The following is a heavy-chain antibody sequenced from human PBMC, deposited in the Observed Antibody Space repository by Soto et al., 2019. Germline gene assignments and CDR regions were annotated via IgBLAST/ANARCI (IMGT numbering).Heavy chain of an antibody. CDR3: ARDLAAGDL. Sequence: QAHLVQSGAEVREPGASVKVSCRTSGYTFINYYIHWVRQAPGHGLEWMAIINPMSGATNYAQKFQGRITLTMDTSTTAVYMEVSSLTCEDTAVYYCARDLAAGDLWGQGTLVTVSS. CDR1: GYTFINYY. J-gene: IGHJ4*02. V-gene: IGHV1-46*01. D-gene: IGHD2-21*01. CDR2: INPMSGAT.